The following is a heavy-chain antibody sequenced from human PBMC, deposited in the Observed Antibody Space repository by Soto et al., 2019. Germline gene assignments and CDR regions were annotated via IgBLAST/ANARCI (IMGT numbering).Heavy chain of an antibody. J-gene: IGHJ6*03. Sequence: EVQLVESGGGSVQPGRSLRLSCAASGFTFDDYAMHWVRQAPGKGLEWVSGISWNSGSIGYADSVKGRFTISRDNAKNSLYLQMNSLRAEDTALYYCAKGDGDKYYYYYYYMDVWGKGTTVTVSS. CDR2: ISWNSGSI. D-gene: IGHD3-10*01. V-gene: IGHV3-9*01. CDR3: AKGDGDKYYYYYYYMDV. CDR1: GFTFDDYA.